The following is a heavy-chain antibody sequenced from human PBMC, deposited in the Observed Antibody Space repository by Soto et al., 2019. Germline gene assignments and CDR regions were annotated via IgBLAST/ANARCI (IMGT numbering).Heavy chain of an antibody. V-gene: IGHV1-18*01. CDR3: ARGSHKYYYGSGSSFEY. Sequence: RASVKVSCKASGYTFTSYGISWVRQTPGQGLEWMGWISAYNGNTNYAQKLQGRVTMTTDTSTSTAYMELRSLRSDDTAVYYCARGSHKYYYGSGSSFEYWGQGTLVTVSS. CDR2: ISAYNGNT. J-gene: IGHJ4*02. D-gene: IGHD3-10*01. CDR1: GYTFTSYG.